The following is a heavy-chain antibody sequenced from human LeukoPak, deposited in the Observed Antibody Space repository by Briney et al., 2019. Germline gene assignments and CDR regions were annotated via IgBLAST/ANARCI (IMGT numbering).Heavy chain of an antibody. Sequence: APVKVSPETSGYSFATYGFCWVRQAPGDGLEWMGWISANTGKTSDAQKIEDRVTMTTDTSTTTAYMELRSLRLDDTAVYFCAKVAGDRMDYSGQGRLVTVSS. CDR3: AKVAGDRMDY. D-gene: IGHD6-13*01. J-gene: IGHJ4*02. CDR1: GYSFATYG. V-gene: IGHV1-18*01. CDR2: ISANTGKT.